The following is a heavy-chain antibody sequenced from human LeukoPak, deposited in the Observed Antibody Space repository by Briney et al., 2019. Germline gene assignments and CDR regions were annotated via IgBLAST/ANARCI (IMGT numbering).Heavy chain of an antibody. Sequence: GGSLRLSWAASGFTFSSSAMSWVRQAPGKGLEWVSAISNNGGYTYYADSVQGRFTISRDNSKSTLCLQMNSLRAEDTAVYYCAKQLGYCSDGSCYFPYWGQGTLVTVSS. CDR3: AKQLGYCSDGSCYFPY. CDR1: GFTFSSSA. J-gene: IGHJ4*02. V-gene: IGHV3-23*01. CDR2: ISNNGGYT. D-gene: IGHD2-15*01.